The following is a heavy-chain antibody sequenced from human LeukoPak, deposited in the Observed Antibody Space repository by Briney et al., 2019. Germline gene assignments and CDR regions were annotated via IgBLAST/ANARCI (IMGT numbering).Heavy chain of an antibody. CDR2: ISASGET. CDR1: GGSISQHY. D-gene: IGHD5-24*01. Sequence: SDTLPLTCSVSGGSISQHYWTWIRQTPGKGLDWIGYISASGETIFIPAPNSPGPPRVATSEKQFSLIANSVTAADTSVYYCAMGTMPTIGSWVFDFWGVGTMVTVSS. CDR3: AMGTMPTIGSWVFDF. V-gene: IGHV4-4*09. J-gene: IGHJ3*01.